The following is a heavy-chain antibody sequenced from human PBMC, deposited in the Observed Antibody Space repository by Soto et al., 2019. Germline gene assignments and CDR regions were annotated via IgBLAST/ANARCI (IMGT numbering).Heavy chain of an antibody. V-gene: IGHV3-74*01. D-gene: IGHD2-21*01. J-gene: IGHJ4*02. CDR3: ATSKGAVVISPYFFDY. CDR1: GFTFDSYW. Sequence: EVRLEESGGGLVQPGGSLRLSCAASGFTFDSYWMYWVRQAPGKGLVWVSRVNSDGSITTYADSVNGRFTISRDNAKNALSLQMNSLRVEDTAVYYCATSKGAVVISPYFFDYLGQGSLVTVSS. CDR2: VNSDGSIT.